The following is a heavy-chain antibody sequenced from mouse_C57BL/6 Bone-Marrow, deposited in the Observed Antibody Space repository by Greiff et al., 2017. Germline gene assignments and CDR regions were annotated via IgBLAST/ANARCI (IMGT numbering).Heavy chain of an antibody. CDR1: GFSLTSYG. CDR3: ARKRGTTVVAKNWFAY. Sequence: QVQLQQSGPGLVQPSQSLSITCTVSGFSLTSYGVHWVRQSPGKGLEWLGVIWSGGSTDYNAAFISRLSISKDNSKSQVFFKMNSLQADDTAIYYCARKRGTTVVAKNWFAYWGQGTLVTVSA. V-gene: IGHV2-2*01. J-gene: IGHJ3*01. D-gene: IGHD1-1*01. CDR2: IWSGGST.